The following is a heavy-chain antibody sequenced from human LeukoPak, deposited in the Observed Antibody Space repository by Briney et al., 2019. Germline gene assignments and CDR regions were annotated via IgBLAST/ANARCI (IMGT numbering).Heavy chain of an antibody. CDR1: GGSISSHY. CDR3: ARETIAAAGMWFDY. CDR2: IYYSGST. D-gene: IGHD6-13*01. J-gene: IGHJ4*02. V-gene: IGHV4-59*11. Sequence: SETLSLTCTVSGGSISSHYWSWIRQPPGKGLEWIGYIYYSGSTNYNPSLKSRVTISVDTSKNQFSLKLSSMTAADTAVYYCARETIAAAGMWFDYWGQGTLVTVSS.